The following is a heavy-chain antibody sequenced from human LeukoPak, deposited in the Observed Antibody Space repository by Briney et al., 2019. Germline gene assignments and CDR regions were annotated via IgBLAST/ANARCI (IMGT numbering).Heavy chain of an antibody. D-gene: IGHD3-10*01. CDR2: GNPSSGST. V-gene: IGHV1-46*01. Sequence: GASVKVSCKASGYTFTNYYIHWVRQAPGQGLEWMGRGNPSSGSTMNAQKFQGRVTMTRDTSTSTVYMELSSLRSEDTAVYFCARGYGSGDQFHFDFWGHGTTVTVSS. J-gene: IGHJ4*01. CDR3: ARGYGSGDQFHFDF. CDR1: GYTFTNYY.